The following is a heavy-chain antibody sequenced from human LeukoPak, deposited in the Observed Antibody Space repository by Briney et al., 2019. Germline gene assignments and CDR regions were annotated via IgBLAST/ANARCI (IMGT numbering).Heavy chain of an antibody. D-gene: IGHD3-10*01. CDR1: GYTFTSNY. CDR3: ARVHPDYYGSGSYYDY. Sequence: ASVKVSCKASGYTFTSNYIHWVRQAPGQGLEWMGWINTNTGNPTYAQGFTGRFVFSLDTSVSTAYLQISSLKAEDTAVYYCARVHPDYYGSGSYYDYWGQGTLVTVSS. J-gene: IGHJ4*02. V-gene: IGHV7-4-1*02. CDR2: INTNTGNP.